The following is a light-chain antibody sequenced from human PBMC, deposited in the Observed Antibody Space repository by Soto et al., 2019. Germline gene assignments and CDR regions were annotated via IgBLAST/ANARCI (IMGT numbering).Light chain of an antibody. CDR3: QQYNGDSRG. CDR2: NAA. V-gene: IGKV1-5*01. CDR1: QNINIW. J-gene: IGKJ1*01. Sequence: DIQMTQSPSTLSASVGDRVIITCRASQNINIWLAWYQQKPGKAPKLLIYNAAYLESGVPSRFSGSGSGTEFTLTISSLQPDDFAIYYCQQYNGDSRGFGQGTKV.